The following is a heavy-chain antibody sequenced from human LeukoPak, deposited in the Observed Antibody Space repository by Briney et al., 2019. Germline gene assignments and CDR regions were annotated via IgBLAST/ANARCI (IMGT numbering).Heavy chain of an antibody. Sequence: ASVNVSCKVSGYTLTELSMHWVRQAPGKGHEWMGGFDPEDGETIYAQKFQGRVTMTEDTSTDTAYMELSSLRSEDTAVYYCATAFYPRIGCSGGSCYSDYYYGMDVWGQGTTVTVSS. J-gene: IGHJ6*02. V-gene: IGHV1-24*01. CDR2: FDPEDGET. CDR1: GYTLTELS. CDR3: ATAFYPRIGCSGGSCYSDYYYGMDV. D-gene: IGHD2-15*01.